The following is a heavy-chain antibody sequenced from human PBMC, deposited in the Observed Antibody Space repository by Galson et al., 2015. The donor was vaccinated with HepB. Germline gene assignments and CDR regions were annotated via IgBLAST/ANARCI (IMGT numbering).Heavy chain of an antibody. D-gene: IGHD3-10*01. J-gene: IGHJ5*01. CDR3: ARSAGLFDP. CDR1: GFTFSDFY. V-gene: IGHV3-11*01. Sequence: SLRLSCAASGFTFSDFYMSWLRQAPGKGPEWISYISGDGVTKKHADSVRGRFTIYRDNAKNSLSLQMYSLRAEDTAVYYCARSAGLFDPWGQGTLVTVS. CDR2: ISGDGVTK.